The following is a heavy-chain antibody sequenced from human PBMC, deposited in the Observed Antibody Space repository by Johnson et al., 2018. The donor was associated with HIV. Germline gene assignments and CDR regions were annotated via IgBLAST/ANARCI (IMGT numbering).Heavy chain of an antibody. CDR2: IKQDGSEK. CDR1: GFTFSSYW. V-gene: IGHV3-7*05. J-gene: IGHJ3*02. CDR3: AKGVYGDYVRPAFDI. Sequence: VQLVESGGGLVQPGGSLRLSCAASGFTFSSYWMSWVRQAPGKGLEWVANIKQDGSEKYYVDSVKGRFTISRDNAKNSLYLQMNSLRAEDTALYYCAKGVYGDYVRPAFDIWGQGTMVTVSS. D-gene: IGHD4-17*01.